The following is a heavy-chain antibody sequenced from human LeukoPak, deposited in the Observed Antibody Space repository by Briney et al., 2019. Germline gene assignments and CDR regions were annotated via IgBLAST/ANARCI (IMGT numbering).Heavy chain of an antibody. V-gene: IGHV3-23*01. Sequence: GGSLRLSCAASGFTFSSYAMSWVRQAPGKGLEWVSAISGSGGSTYYADSVKGRFTISRDNSKNTLYLQMNSLRAEDTAVYYCAKDTRRTARGSGSYGYWGQGTLVTVSS. CDR2: ISGSGGST. CDR1: GFTFSSYA. J-gene: IGHJ4*02. D-gene: IGHD3-10*01. CDR3: AKDTRRTARGSGSYGY.